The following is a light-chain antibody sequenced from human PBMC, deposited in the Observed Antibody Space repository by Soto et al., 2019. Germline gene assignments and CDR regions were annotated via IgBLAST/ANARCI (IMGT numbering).Light chain of an antibody. CDR3: QQYGTSGT. CDR1: QSVSNNY. J-gene: IGKJ1*01. CDR2: GAS. Sequence: EIVLTQSPGTLSLSPGERATLSCRASQSVSNNYLAWYQQKPRQAPRLLIYGASNRATGIPDSLSGSASGTDFPLTISRMAPEDSAVYYCQQYGTSGTFGHGTKVDIK. V-gene: IGKV3-20*01.